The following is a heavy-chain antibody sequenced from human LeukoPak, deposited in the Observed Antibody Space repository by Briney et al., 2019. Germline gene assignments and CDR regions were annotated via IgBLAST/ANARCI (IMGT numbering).Heavy chain of an antibody. D-gene: IGHD3-10*01. CDR2: IKQDGSEK. J-gene: IGHJ6*03. Sequence: PGGSLRLSCAASGFTFSDYYMSWIRQAPGKGLEWVANIKQDGSEKYYVDSVKGRFTISRDNAKNSLYLQMNSLRAEDTAVYYCARKPNAIRGIYYYYYMDVWGKGTTVTVSS. CDR1: GFTFSDYY. V-gene: IGHV3-7*01. CDR3: ARKPNAIRGIYYYYYMDV.